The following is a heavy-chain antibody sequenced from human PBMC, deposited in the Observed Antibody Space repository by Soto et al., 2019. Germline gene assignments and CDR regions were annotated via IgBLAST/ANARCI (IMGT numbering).Heavy chain of an antibody. CDR3: ANLPLYGSGFDC. CDR2: ISWNGAAT. V-gene: IGHV3-9*01. J-gene: IGHJ4*02. D-gene: IGHD3-10*01. CDR1: GFTFDDYA. Sequence: EAQLVESGGGLVQPGRSLRLSCVASGFTFDDYAIHWVRQAPGKGLEWVSGISWNGAATGHADSVKGRFTISRDNAKNSLYLQMSSLRTEDTAIYYCANLPLYGSGFDCWGQGTLVTVSS.